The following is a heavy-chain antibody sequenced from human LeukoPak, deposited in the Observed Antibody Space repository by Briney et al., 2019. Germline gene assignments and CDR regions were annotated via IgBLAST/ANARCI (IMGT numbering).Heavy chain of an antibody. D-gene: IGHD4/OR15-4a*01. CDR1: GFTFSSYW. CDR3: ARDTLGEGEDANYAVYYFDY. CDR2: IKQDGSEK. J-gene: IGHJ4*02. V-gene: IGHV3-7*01. Sequence: QTGGSLRLSCAASGFTFSSYWMSWVRQAPGKGLEWVANIKQDGSEKYYVDSVKGRFTISRDNAKNSLYLQMNSLRAEDTAVYYCARDTLGEGEDANYAVYYFDYWGQGTPVTVSS.